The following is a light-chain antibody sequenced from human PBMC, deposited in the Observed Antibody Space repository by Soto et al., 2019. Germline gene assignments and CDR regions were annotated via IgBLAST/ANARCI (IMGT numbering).Light chain of an antibody. CDR3: EQYNNWPPPCT. CDR2: GAT. CDR1: QSIRSD. V-gene: IGKV3-15*01. Sequence: EVVMTQSPAILSVSPGERVTLSCRASQSIRSDLAWYQQKPGQAPRLLIYGATTRAIGIPTRFSGSESGTEFTLTVDSLQSEDFAVYYCEQYNNWPPPCTFGQGTKVDIK. J-gene: IGKJ1*01.